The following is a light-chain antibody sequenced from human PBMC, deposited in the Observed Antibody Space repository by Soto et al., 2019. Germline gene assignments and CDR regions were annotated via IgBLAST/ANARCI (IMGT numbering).Light chain of an antibody. CDR1: QSISSW. Sequence: DIQMTQSPSTLSASVGDRVTITCRASQSISSWLAWYQQKPGKAPKLLIYDASSLECGVPSRFSGSGSGTEFTLTISSLQPDDFATYYCQQYNSYSYTFGQGTKLEIK. J-gene: IGKJ2*01. V-gene: IGKV1-5*01. CDR3: QQYNSYSYT. CDR2: DAS.